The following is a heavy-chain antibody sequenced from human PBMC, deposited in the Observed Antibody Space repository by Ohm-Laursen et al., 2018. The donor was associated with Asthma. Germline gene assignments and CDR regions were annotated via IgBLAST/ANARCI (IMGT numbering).Heavy chain of an antibody. CDR3: AREVAAAHD. CDR1: GGSFSGYY. Sequence: SETLSLTCAVYGGSFSGYYWSWIRQPPGKGLEWIGEINHSGSTNYNPSLESRVTISIDTSTNQFSLKLSSVTAADTAVYYCAREVAAAHDWGQGTLVTVSS. J-gene: IGHJ4*02. D-gene: IGHD6-13*01. V-gene: IGHV4-34*01. CDR2: INHSGST.